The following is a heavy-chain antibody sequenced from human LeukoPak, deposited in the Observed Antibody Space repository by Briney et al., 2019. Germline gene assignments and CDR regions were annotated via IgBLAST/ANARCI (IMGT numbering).Heavy chain of an antibody. CDR1: GFTFSSYG. J-gene: IGHJ3*02. CDR2: IKQDGSEK. Sequence: GGSLRLSCAASGFTFSSYGMHWVRQAPGKGLEWVANIKQDGSEKYYVDSVKGRFTISRDNAKNSLYLQMNSLRAEDTAVYYCASLTVEGAFDIWGQGTMVTVSS. V-gene: IGHV3-7*01. CDR3: ASLTVEGAFDI. D-gene: IGHD1-14*01.